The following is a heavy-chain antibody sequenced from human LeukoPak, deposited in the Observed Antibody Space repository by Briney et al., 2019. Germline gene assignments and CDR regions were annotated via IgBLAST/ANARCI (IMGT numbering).Heavy chain of an antibody. D-gene: IGHD4-11*01. CDR1: GYSFTSYW. CDR3: ATRQGRLNWFDP. V-gene: IGHV5-51*01. J-gene: IGHJ5*02. CDR2: IYPGDSDT. Sequence: GASLKISCKGSGYSFTSYWIGWVRQLPGKGLEWMGIIYPGDSDTRYSPSCQGQVTISADKSISTAYLQWSSLKASDTAMNYCATRQGRLNWFDPWGQGTLVTASS.